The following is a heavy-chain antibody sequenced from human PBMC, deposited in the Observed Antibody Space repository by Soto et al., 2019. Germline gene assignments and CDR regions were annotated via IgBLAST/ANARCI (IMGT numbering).Heavy chain of an antibody. CDR2: ISHSGTT. CDR1: GFPISSTYS. J-gene: IGHJ6*02. CDR3: GRVTMVIRDSDHFGVED. D-gene: IGHD4-17*01. V-gene: IGHV4-38-2*02. Sequence: PSETLSLTCLVSGFPISSTYSWGWIRQPPGKGLEWIGSISHSGTTSYSPSLTSRVSISVDTSKNQVSLKLTSVTAADTAVFFCGRVTMVIRDSDHFGVEDWGHGTMVTVSS.